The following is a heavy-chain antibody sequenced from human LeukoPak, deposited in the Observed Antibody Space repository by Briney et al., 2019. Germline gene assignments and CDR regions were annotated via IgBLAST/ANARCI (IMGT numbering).Heavy chain of an antibody. CDR3: VRDLGETGSIFWDY. J-gene: IGHJ4*02. CDR1: GYIFTSFG. D-gene: IGHD3-9*01. V-gene: IGHV1-18*01. Sequence: ASVKVSCKAYGYIFTSFGLSLVRQAPGQGLEWMGWVSAYNGNTNYAQDLQGRVTMTTDTSTSTGYMELRSLRSDDTAVYYCVRDLGETGSIFWDYWGQGTLVAVSS. CDR2: VSAYNGNT.